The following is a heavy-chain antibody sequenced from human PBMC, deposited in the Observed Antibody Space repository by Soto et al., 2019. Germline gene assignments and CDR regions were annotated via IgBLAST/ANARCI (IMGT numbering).Heavy chain of an antibody. CDR1: GGSVSSGGNY. V-gene: IGHV4-39*01. D-gene: IGHD6-6*01. CDR2: VHDTGTT. CDR3: ARGLSSPSAAGV. J-gene: IGHJ4*02. Sequence: QLQLQESGPGLVKPSETLSLTCAVSGGSVSSGGNYWGWIRQSPGKGLEWIGSVHDTGTTHYNPFLTSRVTMSVDTSKNQFSLNVNSVTAADTAVYYCARGLSSPSAAGVWGEGTLVTVSS.